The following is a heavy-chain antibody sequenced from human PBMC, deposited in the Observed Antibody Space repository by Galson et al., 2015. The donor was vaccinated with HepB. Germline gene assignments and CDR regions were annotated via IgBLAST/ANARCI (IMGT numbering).Heavy chain of an antibody. D-gene: IGHD2-2*01. Sequence: SVKVSCKVSGYTLTELSMHWVRQAPGKGLEWMGGFDPEDGETIYAQKFQGRVTMTEDTSTDTAYMELSSLRSEDTAVYYCATDRDCSSTSCPVQHWGQGTLVTVSS. V-gene: IGHV1-24*01. CDR3: ATDRDCSSTSCPVQH. J-gene: IGHJ1*01. CDR2: FDPEDGET. CDR1: GYTLTELS.